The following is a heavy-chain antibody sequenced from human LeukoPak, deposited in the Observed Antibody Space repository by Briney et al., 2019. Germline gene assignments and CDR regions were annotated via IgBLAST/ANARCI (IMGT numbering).Heavy chain of an antibody. D-gene: IGHD1/OR15-1a*01. CDR2: ISAYNGNT. CDR1: GYTFTSYG. V-gene: IGHV1-18*01. J-gene: IGHJ4*02. CDR3: ARDRDITGTYGDFDY. Sequence: GASVKVSCKASGYTFTSYGISWVRQAPGQGLEWMGWISAYNGNTNYAQKLQGRVTMTTDTSTSTAYMELRSLRSDDTAVYYCARDRDITGTYGDFDYWGQGTLVTVSS.